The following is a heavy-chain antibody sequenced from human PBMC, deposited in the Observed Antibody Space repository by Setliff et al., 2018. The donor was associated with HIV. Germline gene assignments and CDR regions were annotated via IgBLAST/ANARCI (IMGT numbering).Heavy chain of an antibody. Sequence: ASVKVSCKASGYTFTSYYVHWVRQSPGKGLEWMGWINGNTGATNYAQRFQGRVTLTRDTSTNTVDMDLTRLTSDDTAVYSCARGGDDYGPETLNFDYWGQGSLVTVSS. CDR1: GYTFTSYY. CDR3: ARGGDDYGPETLNFDY. D-gene: IGHD3-10*01. V-gene: IGHV1-2*02. CDR2: INGNTGAT. J-gene: IGHJ4*02.